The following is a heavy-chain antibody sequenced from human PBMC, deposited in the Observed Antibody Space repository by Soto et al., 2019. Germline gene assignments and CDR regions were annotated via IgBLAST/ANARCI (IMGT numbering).Heavy chain of an antibody. Sequence: QVQLVQSGAEVKKPGASMKVSCKASGYTFTSYGISWVRQAPGQGLEWMGWISADNGNTNYAQKPQGRVTXXTXTYXSTAYMELRSLRSDDTAVYYCAGVYGGNAYNRFDPWGQGTLVTVSS. CDR1: GYTFTSYG. V-gene: IGHV1-18*01. J-gene: IGHJ5*02. CDR3: AGVYGGNAYNRFDP. CDR2: ISADNGNT. D-gene: IGHD4-17*01.